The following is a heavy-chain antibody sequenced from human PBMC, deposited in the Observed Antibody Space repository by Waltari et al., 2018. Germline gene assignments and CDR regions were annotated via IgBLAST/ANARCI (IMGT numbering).Heavy chain of an antibody. J-gene: IGHJ4*02. D-gene: IGHD3-22*01. V-gene: IGHV1-18*01. Sequence: QVQLVQSGTEVKKPGASVKVSCKASGYTFSNYGVSWVRQAPVHGLEWVGWIVSSNGNTPSAPKLQGRVTMTTDPSTTTAYLQLRSLTSDDTAVYYCARVLDSSQYYYGSDYWGQGTLVTGSS. CDR3: ARVLDSSQYYYGSDY. CDR1: GYTFSNYG. CDR2: IVSSNGNT.